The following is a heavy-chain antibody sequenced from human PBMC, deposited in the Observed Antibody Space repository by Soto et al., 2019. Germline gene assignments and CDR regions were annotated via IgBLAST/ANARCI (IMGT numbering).Heavy chain of an antibody. CDR2: ISGSGGST. Sequence: VQLLESRGGLVQPGGSLRLSCAASGFTFSSYAMSWVRQAPGKGLEWVSAISGSGGSTYYADSVKGRFTISRDNSKNTLCLQMNSLRAEDTAVYYCAKYYDFWSGPLDYWGQGTLVTVSS. CDR3: AKYYDFWSGPLDY. V-gene: IGHV3-23*01. D-gene: IGHD3-3*01. CDR1: GFTFSSYA. J-gene: IGHJ4*02.